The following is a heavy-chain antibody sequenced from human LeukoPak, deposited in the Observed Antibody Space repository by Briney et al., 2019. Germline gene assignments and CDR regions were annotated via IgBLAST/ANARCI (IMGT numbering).Heavy chain of an antibody. Sequence: GGSLRLSCAASGFTVSNNYMSWVRQAPGQGLEWVSVIYGGGSTFYADSVKGRFTISRDNSQNTLYLQMNSLRAEDTALYYCARDRYYDTSGYLYNDYWGQGTLVRVSS. CDR3: ARDRYYDTSGYLYNDY. CDR2: IYGGGST. V-gene: IGHV3-66*01. CDR1: GFTVSNNY. J-gene: IGHJ4*02. D-gene: IGHD3-22*01.